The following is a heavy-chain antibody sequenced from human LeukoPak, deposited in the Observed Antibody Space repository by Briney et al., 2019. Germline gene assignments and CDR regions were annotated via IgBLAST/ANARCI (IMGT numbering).Heavy chain of an antibody. D-gene: IGHD3/OR15-3a*01. CDR1: GFTFSDHY. V-gene: IGHV3-72*01. CDR3: ARGGRGMIFAYFQH. Sequence: GGSLRLSRAASGFTFSDHYMDWVRQAPGKGLEWVGRIRNKANSYGTEYAASVKGRFTISRDDLESSLYLQMNSLQTEDTAVYYCARGGRGMIFAYFQHWGQGALVTVSS. J-gene: IGHJ1*01. CDR2: IRNKANSYGT.